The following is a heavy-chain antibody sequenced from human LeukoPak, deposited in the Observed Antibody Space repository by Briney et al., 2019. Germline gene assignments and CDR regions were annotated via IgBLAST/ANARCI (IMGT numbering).Heavy chain of an antibody. V-gene: IGHV1-18*01. CDR1: GYTFSTYG. D-gene: IGHD3-3*01. CDR2: ISVHNGNT. CDR3: AREGNYDFWRGYTRPYYYYGMDV. Sequence: ASVKVSCKASGYTFSTYGITWVRQAPGQGLEWMGWISVHNGNTDYAKKFQGRVTMTTDTSTNTAYMELRTLRSDDTAVYCCAREGNYDFWRGYTRPYYYYGMDVWGQGTAVTVSS. J-gene: IGHJ6*02.